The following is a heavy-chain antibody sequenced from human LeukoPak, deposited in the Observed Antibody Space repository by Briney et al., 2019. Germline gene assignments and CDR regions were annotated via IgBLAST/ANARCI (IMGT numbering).Heavy chain of an antibody. V-gene: IGHV4-34*01. CDR3: ASMITFGGVIPLGFDY. D-gene: IGHD3-16*02. CDR2: INHSGST. CDR1: GGSFSGYY. Sequence: NPSETLSLTCAVYGGSFSGYYWSWIRQPPGKGLEWIGEINHSGSTNYNPSLKSRVTISVDTSKNQFSLKLSSVTAADTAVYYCASMITFGGVIPLGFDYWGQGTLVTVSS. J-gene: IGHJ4*02.